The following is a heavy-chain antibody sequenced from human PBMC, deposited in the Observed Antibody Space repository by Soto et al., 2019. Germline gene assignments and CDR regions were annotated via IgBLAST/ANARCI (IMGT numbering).Heavy chain of an antibody. CDR2: IIPILGIA. V-gene: IGHV1-69*02. J-gene: IGHJ6*02. CDR3: AYMVVADTGMDV. Sequence: QVQLVQSGAEVKKPGSSVKVSCKASGGTFSSNTISWVRQAPGQGLEWMGRIIPILGIANYAQKFQGRVTITANKSTSTAYMDLSSLSSEDTAVYYCAYMVVADTGMDVWGQGTTVTVSS. D-gene: IGHD2-15*01. CDR1: GGTFSSNT.